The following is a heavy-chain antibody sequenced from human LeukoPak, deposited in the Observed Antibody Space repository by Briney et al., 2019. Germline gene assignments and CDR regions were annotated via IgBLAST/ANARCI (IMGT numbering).Heavy chain of an antibody. J-gene: IGHJ4*02. Sequence: SETLSLTCTVSGDSFRSYYWSWIRQPPGKGLEWIGYIYYSGNTNYNPSLKSRVTISVDTSKDQFSLKLSSVTAADTAVYYCARGGDYVDFDYWGQGTLVTVSS. CDR2: IYYSGNT. CDR1: GDSFRSYY. V-gene: IGHV4-59*01. D-gene: IGHD4-17*01. CDR3: ARGGDYVDFDY.